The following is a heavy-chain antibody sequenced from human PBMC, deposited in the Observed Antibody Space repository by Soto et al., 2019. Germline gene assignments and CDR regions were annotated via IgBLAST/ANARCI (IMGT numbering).Heavy chain of an antibody. J-gene: IGHJ4*02. CDR1: CGSFRGYY. CDR3: ARTSKFDC. D-gene: IGHD6-6*01. CDR2: INHSGST. V-gene: IGHV4-34*01. Sequence: QVQLQQWGAGRLKPSETLSLTCAVYCGSFRGYYWSWIRQPPGKGLEWIGEINHSGSTNYNPSLKSRVTMSVDTSKNQFSLKLRSVTAADTAVYYCARTSKFDCWGQGTLVTVSS.